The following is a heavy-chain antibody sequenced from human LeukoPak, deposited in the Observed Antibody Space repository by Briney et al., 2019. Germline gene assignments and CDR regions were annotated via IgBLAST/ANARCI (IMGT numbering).Heavy chain of an antibody. V-gene: IGHV3-21*01. J-gene: IGHJ4*02. CDR1: GFTFSSYS. Sequence: GGSLRLSCAASGFTFSSYSTNSVPQAPGKGLQSLSSISSSSSYIYYADSVKGRFTISRDNAKNSLYLQMNSLRAEDTAVYYCARALGYAYDYWGQGTLVTVSS. CDR3: ARALGYAYDY. D-gene: IGHD3-16*01. CDR2: ISSSSSYI.